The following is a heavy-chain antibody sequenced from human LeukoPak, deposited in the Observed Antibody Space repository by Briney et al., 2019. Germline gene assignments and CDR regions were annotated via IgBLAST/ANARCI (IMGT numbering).Heavy chain of an antibody. Sequence: GGSLRLSCAASGFTFGLYAINWVRQAPGKGLEWISYIGPSGSNIYYADSVKGRFTISRDNSKNTLYLQMNSLGAEDTAVYYCAKDPDSNPRRFDYWGQGTLVTVSS. CDR1: GFTFGLYA. CDR3: AKDPDSNPRRFDY. V-gene: IGHV3-48*01. CDR2: IGPSGSNI. D-gene: IGHD4-11*01. J-gene: IGHJ4*02.